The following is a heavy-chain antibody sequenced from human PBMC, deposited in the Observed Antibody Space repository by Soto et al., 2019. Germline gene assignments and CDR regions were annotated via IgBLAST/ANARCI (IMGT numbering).Heavy chain of an antibody. Sequence: SVKVSCKASGGTFSSYAISWVRQAPGQGLEWMGGIIPIFGTANYAQKFQGRVTITADESTSTAYMELSSLRSEDTAVYYCARFGDYYDSNALDYWGQGTLVTVSS. CDR2: IIPIFGTA. V-gene: IGHV1-69*13. CDR3: ARFGDYYDSNALDY. J-gene: IGHJ4*02. D-gene: IGHD3-22*01. CDR1: GGTFSSYA.